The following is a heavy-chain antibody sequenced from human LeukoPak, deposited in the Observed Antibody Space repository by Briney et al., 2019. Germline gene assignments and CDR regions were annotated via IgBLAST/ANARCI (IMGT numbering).Heavy chain of an antibody. V-gene: IGHV1-69*01. CDR2: IIPIFGTA. J-gene: IGHJ4*02. Sequence: ASVKVSCKASGGTFSSYAISWVRQAPGQGLEWMGGIIPIFGTANYAQKFQGRVTITADESTSTAYMELSSLRSEDTAMYYCARSSNSNNYFDYWGQGTLVTVSS. CDR3: ARSSNSNNYFDY. D-gene: IGHD6-13*01. CDR1: GGTFSSYA.